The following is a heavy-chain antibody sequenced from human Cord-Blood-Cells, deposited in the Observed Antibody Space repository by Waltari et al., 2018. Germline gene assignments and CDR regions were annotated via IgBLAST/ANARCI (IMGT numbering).Heavy chain of an antibody. Sequence: QVQLQQWGAGLLKPSETLSLTCAVYGGSFSGYYWSCIRQPPGKGLEWIGEINHSGNTNYNTSLKGRVTISVDTSKNQFSLKLSSVTAADTAVYYCAGAPYGSGLDYWGQGTLVTVSS. CDR2: INHSGNT. V-gene: IGHV4-34*01. CDR3: AGAPYGSGLDY. J-gene: IGHJ4*02. D-gene: IGHD3-10*01. CDR1: GGSFSGYY.